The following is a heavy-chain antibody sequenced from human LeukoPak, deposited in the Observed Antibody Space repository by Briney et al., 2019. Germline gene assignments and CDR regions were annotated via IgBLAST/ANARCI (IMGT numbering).Heavy chain of an antibody. CDR3: AKDLSHEAIELGYCSGGGCYEGDY. CDR1: GFTFSSYA. V-gene: IGHV3-23*01. J-gene: IGHJ4*02. D-gene: IGHD2-15*01. Sequence: GGSLRLSCAASGFTFSSYAMSWVRQAPGKGLEWVSAISGSGGSTYYADSVKGRFTISRDNSKNTLYLQMNSLRAEDTAVYYCAKDLSHEAIELGYCSGGGCYEGDYWGQGTLVTVSS. CDR2: ISGSGGST.